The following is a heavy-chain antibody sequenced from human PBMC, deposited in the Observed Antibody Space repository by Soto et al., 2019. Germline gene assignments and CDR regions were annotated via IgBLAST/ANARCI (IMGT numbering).Heavy chain of an antibody. CDR3: ARHEGIRSGWFDP. V-gene: IGHV4-39*01. Sequence: QLQLQESGPGLVKPSETLSLTCTVSGGSISSSSYYWGWIRQPPGKGLEWIGSIYYSGSTYYNPSLKSRVXXSXDKXKNQFSLKLSSVTAADTAVYYCARHEGIRSGWFDPWGQGTLVTVSS. CDR2: IYYSGST. D-gene: IGHD1-26*01. J-gene: IGHJ5*02. CDR1: GGSISSSSYY.